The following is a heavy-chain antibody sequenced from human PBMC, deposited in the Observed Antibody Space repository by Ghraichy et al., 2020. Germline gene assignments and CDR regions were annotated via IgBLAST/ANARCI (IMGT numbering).Heavy chain of an antibody. CDR2: IYYSGST. CDR1: GGSISSSSYY. J-gene: IGHJ4*02. V-gene: IGHV4-39*01. Sequence: SETLSLTCTVSGGSISSSSYYWGWIRQPPGKGLEWIGSIYYSGSTYYNPSLKSRVTISVDTSKNQFSLKLSSVTAADTAVYYCARHEAAAAGTNPSYYFDYWGQGTLVTVSS. D-gene: IGHD6-13*01. CDR3: ARHEAAAAGTNPSYYFDY.